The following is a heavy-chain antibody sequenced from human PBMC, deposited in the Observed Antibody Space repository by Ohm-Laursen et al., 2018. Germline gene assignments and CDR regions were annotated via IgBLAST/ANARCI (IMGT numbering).Heavy chain of an antibody. CDR2: ISAYNGNT. CDR1: GYTFTSYG. Sequence: SVKVSCKTSGYTFTSYGISWVRQAPGQGLEWMGWISAYNGNTNYAQKLQGRVTITADKSTSTAYMELSSLRSEDTAVYYCARGGIAAGPFDYWGQGTLVTVSS. CDR3: ARGGIAAGPFDY. D-gene: IGHD6-13*01. J-gene: IGHJ4*02. V-gene: IGHV1-18*01.